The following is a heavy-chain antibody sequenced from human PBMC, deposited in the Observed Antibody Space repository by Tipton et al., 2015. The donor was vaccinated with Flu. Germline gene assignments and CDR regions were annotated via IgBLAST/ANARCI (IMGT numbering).Heavy chain of an antibody. J-gene: IGHJ4*02. CDR1: GGSISSGSYY. CDR3: ARVSLGRYYFDY. Sequence: TLSLTCTVSGGSISSGSYYWSWIRQPAGKGLEWIGRIYYSGSTYYNPSLKSRVTISVDTSKNQFSLKLSSVTAADTAVYYCARVSLGRYYFDYWGQGTLVTVSS. CDR2: IYYSGST. V-gene: IGHV4-61*02.